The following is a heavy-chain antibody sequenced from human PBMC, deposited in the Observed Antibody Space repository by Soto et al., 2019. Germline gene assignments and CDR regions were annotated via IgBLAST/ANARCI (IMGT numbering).Heavy chain of an antibody. Sequence: SETLSLTXTVSGGSVTNSSYYWGWIRQSPGKGLEWIGSVYYRGRSYSKSSVKSRVTISVDTSKNRFSLSLNSVTASDTAVYFCVSQRTTVPTQAYFDYWGPGALVTVSS. CDR3: VSQRTTVPTQAYFDY. D-gene: IGHD4-17*01. CDR1: GGSVTNSSYY. J-gene: IGHJ4*02. V-gene: IGHV4-39*01. CDR2: VYYRGRS.